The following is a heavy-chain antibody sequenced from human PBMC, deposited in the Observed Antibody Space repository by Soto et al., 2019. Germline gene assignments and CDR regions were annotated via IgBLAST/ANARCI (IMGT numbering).Heavy chain of an antibody. V-gene: IGHV1-18*01. CDR2: ISAYDGKT. CDR3: ARDPHEYWTSYWSDP. CDR1: GYNFNSYG. Sequence: QVQLVQSGAEVKKPGASVKVSCKASGYNFNSYGINWVRQAPGQGLELMGWISAYDGKTTYAEKFQGRVTMTTDASTSTAYMELRSLRSDDTAVYYCARDPHEYWTSYWSDPWGQGTLVTVSS. D-gene: IGHD3-3*01. J-gene: IGHJ5*02.